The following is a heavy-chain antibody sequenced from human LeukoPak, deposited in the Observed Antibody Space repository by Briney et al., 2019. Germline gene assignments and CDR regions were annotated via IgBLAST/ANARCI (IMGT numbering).Heavy chain of an antibody. D-gene: IGHD3-22*01. V-gene: IGHV4-39*01. J-gene: IGHJ4*02. CDR1: GGSISSSSYY. CDR3: ARQYYYDSSGYYVPLTFDY. Sequence: SETLSLTCTVSGGSISSSSYYWGWIRQPPGKGLEWIGSIYYSGSTYYNPFLKSRVTISVDTSKNQFSLKLSSVTAADTAVYYCARQYYYDSSGYYVPLTFDYWGQGTLVTVSS. CDR2: IYYSGST.